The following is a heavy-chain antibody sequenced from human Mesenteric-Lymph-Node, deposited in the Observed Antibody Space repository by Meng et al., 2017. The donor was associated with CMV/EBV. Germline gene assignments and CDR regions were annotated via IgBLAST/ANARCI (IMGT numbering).Heavy chain of an antibody. D-gene: IGHD6-13*01. CDR1: GFTFTSSA. CDR2: IVVGSGNT. Sequence: SVKVSCKASGFTFTSSAVQWVRQARGQRLEWIGWIVVGSGNTNYAQKFQERVTITRNTSISTAYMELSSLRSEDTAVYYCARRALYSSSWAGYYGMDVWGQGTTVTVSS. V-gene: IGHV1-58*01. J-gene: IGHJ6*02. CDR3: ARRALYSSSWAGYYGMDV.